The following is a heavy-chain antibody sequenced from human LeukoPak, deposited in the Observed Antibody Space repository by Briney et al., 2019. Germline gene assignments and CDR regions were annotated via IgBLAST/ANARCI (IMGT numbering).Heavy chain of an antibody. V-gene: IGHV4-39*07. D-gene: IGHD2-2*01. CDR2: IYYSGST. Sequence: SETLSLTCTVSGGSISSSSYYWGWIRQPPGKGLEWIGSIYYSGSTYYNPSLKSRVTISVDTSKNQFSLKLSSVTAADTAVYYCARWGAGYCSSTSCARFDPWGQGTLVTVSS. CDR3: ARWGAGYCSSTSCARFDP. CDR1: GGSISSSSYY. J-gene: IGHJ5*02.